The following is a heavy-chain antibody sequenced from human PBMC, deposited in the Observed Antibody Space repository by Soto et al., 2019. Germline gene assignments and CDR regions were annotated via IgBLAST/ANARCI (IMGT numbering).Heavy chain of an antibody. Sequence: LRLSCAASGFTVSNYWMNWVRQAPGKGLVWVSHIKNDGTTSYADSVEGRFTVSRDDAKNSFYLQMNSLRADDTAVYYCAKDRGGEGLNFLEWFGGMDVWGHGTTVTVSS. CDR3: AKDRGGEGLNFLEWFGGMDV. J-gene: IGHJ6*02. D-gene: IGHD3-3*01. CDR2: IKNDGTT. CDR1: GFTVSNYW. V-gene: IGHV3-74*01.